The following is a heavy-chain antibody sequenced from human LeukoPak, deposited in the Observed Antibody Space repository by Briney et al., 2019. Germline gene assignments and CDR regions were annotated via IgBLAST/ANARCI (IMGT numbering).Heavy chain of an antibody. CDR1: GYTLTELS. D-gene: IGHD3-22*01. V-gene: IGHV1-24*01. CDR2: FDPEDGET. CDR3: ATVAFDSSGWDV. Sequence: ASVNVSRKVSGYTLTELSMHWVRQAPGKGLEWVGGFDPEDGETTYAQKFQGRVTMTEDTSTDTAYMELSSLRSEDTAVYYCATVAFDSSGWDVWGQGTMVTVSS. J-gene: IGHJ3*01.